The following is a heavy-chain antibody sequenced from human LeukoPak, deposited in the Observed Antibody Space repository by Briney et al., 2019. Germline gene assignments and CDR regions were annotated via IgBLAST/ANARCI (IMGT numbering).Heavy chain of an antibody. V-gene: IGHV3-53*05. Sequence: GGSLRLSCAVSGLAVRSNYVSWVRQAPAKGLEWVAVIYSTGTTFYADSVKGRFTISRDNSKNTVYLQMNSLRPEGTAIYYCARDRGPGWFDPWGQGTLVTVSS. CDR2: IYSTGTT. J-gene: IGHJ5*02. CDR1: GLAVRSNY. D-gene: IGHD3-10*01. CDR3: ARDRGPGWFDP.